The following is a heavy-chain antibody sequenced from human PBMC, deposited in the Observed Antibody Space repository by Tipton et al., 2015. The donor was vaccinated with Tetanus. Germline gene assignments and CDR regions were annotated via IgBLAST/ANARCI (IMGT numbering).Heavy chain of an antibody. CDR2: ISGSGGTT. J-gene: IGHJ4*02. CDR3: CRSTPIVGPLDH. V-gene: IGHV3-23*01. Sequence: SLRLSCAASAFTFSSYDMIWVRRAPGKGLEWVSGISGSGGTTYYADSVRGRFTISRDNSKNTLYLQMNSLRAEDTAVYYCCRSTPIVGPLDHWGQGTPVTVSS. CDR1: AFTFSSYD. D-gene: IGHD1-26*01.